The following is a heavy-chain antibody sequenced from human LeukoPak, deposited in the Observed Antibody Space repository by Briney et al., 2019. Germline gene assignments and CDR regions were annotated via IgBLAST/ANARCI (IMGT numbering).Heavy chain of an antibody. D-gene: IGHD6-19*01. Sequence: GGSLRLSCAASGFTFSTYGMHRVRQAPGKGLDWVAFIRYDGSEGYYADSVKDRFTVSRDNSKNRMYLQMNSLRAEDTAIYYCAKVGYGWYEVDYWGQGTLVTVSS. CDR1: GFTFSTYG. V-gene: IGHV3-30*02. CDR3: AKVGYGWYEVDY. CDR2: IRYDGSEG. J-gene: IGHJ4*02.